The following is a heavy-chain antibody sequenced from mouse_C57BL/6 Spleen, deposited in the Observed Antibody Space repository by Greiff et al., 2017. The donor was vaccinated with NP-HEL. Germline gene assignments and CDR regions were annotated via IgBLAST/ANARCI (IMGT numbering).Heavy chain of an antibody. J-gene: IGHJ2*01. D-gene: IGHD5-1-1*01. Sequence: VKLQESGAELARPGASVKLSCKASGYTFTSYGISWVKQRTGQGLEWIGEIYPRSGNTYYNEKFKGKATLTADKSSSTAYMELRSLTSEDSAVYFCAMGDTGIYWGQGTTLTVSS. V-gene: IGHV1-81*01. CDR2: IYPRSGNT. CDR1: GYTFTSYG. CDR3: AMGDTGIY.